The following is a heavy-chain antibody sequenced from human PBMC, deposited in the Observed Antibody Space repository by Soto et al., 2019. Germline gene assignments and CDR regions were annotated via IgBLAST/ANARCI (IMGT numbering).Heavy chain of an antibody. CDR2: ISGHNGNT. CDR3: ARHRFNYYDNTVYYYFDY. CDR1: GYTFTSYG. V-gene: IGHV1-18*04. J-gene: IGHJ4*02. D-gene: IGHD3-22*01. Sequence: QVQLVQSGAEVKKPGASVTVSCKASGYTFTSYGISWVRQAPGQGPEWMGWISGHNGNTNHPQSLQGRNTITTNTTRNTVYMELRSLRSDDTAVYYCARHRFNYYDNTVYYYFDYWGQGTLVTVSS.